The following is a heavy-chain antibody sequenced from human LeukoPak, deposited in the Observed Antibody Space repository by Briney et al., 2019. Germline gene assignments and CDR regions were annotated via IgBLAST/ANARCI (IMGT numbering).Heavy chain of an antibody. V-gene: IGHV3-48*03. Sequence: GGSLRLSCAASGFTFSSYEMNRVRQAPGKGLEWVSYISSSGSTIYYADSVKGRFTISRDNAKNSLYLQMNSLRAEDTAVYYCARDAGIAAAGPSYDYWGQGTLVTVSS. CDR2: ISSSGSTI. D-gene: IGHD6-13*01. J-gene: IGHJ4*02. CDR1: GFTFSSYE. CDR3: ARDAGIAAAGPSYDY.